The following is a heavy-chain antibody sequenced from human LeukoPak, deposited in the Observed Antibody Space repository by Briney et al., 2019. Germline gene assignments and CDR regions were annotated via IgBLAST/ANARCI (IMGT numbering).Heavy chain of an antibody. Sequence: GGSLRLSCAASGFTFSYYSMNWVRQAPGQGLEWVSSISSSSSYIYYADSVKGRFTISRDNAKNSLYLQMNSLRAEDTAVYYCARNSSSWYYFDYWGQGPLVTVSS. CDR3: ARNSSSWYYFDY. J-gene: IGHJ4*02. V-gene: IGHV3-21*01. D-gene: IGHD6-13*01. CDR2: ISSSSSYI. CDR1: GFTFSYYS.